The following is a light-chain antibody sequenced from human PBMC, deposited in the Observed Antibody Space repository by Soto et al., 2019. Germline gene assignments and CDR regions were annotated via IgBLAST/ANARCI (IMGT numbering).Light chain of an antibody. CDR2: GAS. J-gene: IGKJ5*01. V-gene: IGKV3-15*01. Sequence: SQSPSTLSLTTGERATLSCRASQSVSSNLAWYQQKPGQAPRLLIYGASTRATGIPARFSGSGSGTEFTLTISSLQSEDFAVYYCQQYNNWPPITFGQGTRLAIK. CDR3: QQYNNWPPIT. CDR1: QSVSSN.